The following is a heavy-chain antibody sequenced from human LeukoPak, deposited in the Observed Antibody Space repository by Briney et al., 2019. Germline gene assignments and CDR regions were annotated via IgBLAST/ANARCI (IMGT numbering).Heavy chain of an antibody. CDR3: ASQRKVVVNYLRGSFDY. CDR1: GDSISSSSYN. D-gene: IGHD2-21*01. J-gene: IGHJ4*02. Sequence: PSETLSLTCTVSGDSISSSSYNWGWVRQPPGKGLEYIASIYSSGSTNYNPSLKSRVTISVDTSKNQFSLKLSSVTAADTAVYYCASQRKVVVNYLRGSFDYWGQGTLVTVSS. CDR2: IYSSGST. V-gene: IGHV4-39*07.